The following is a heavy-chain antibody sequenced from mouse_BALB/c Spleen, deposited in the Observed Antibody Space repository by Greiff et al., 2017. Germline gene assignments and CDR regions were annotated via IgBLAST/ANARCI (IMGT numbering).Heavy chain of an antibody. V-gene: IGHV5-6-3*01. Sequence: EVMLVESGGGLVKPGGSLKLSCAASGFTFSSYGMSWVRQTPDKRLELVATINSNGGSTYYPDSVKGRFTISRDNAKNTLYLQMSSLKSEDTAMYYCARDGRLRRDYAMDDWGQGTSVTVSS. CDR3: ARDGRLRRDYAMDD. D-gene: IGHD2-2*01. J-gene: IGHJ4*01. CDR1: GFTFSSYG. CDR2: INSNGGST.